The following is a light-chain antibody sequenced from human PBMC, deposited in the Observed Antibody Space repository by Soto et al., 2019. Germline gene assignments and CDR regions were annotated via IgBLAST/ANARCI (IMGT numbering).Light chain of an antibody. CDR1: QSISSW. CDR2: KAS. V-gene: IGKV1-5*03. CDR3: QQYTSYPLT. Sequence: IQMTQSPSTLSASVGDRVTITCRASQSISSWLAWHQQKSGKAPKLLIYKASNLESGVPSRFSGSGSGTEFTLTISSLQPDDFATYYCQQYTSYPLTFGGGTKVEIK. J-gene: IGKJ4*01.